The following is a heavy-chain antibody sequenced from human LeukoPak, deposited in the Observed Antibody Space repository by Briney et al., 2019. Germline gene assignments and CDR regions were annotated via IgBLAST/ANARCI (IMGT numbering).Heavy chain of an antibody. CDR3: ARHPRSGYYVYYFDY. J-gene: IGHJ4*02. Sequence: SETLSLTCTVSGGSISSYFWSWIRQPPGKGLEWIGYIYYSGSTNYNPSLKSRVTISVDTSKNQFSLKLSSVTAADTAVYYCARHPRSGYYVYYFDYWGQGTLVTVSS. V-gene: IGHV4-59*08. CDR2: IYYSGST. CDR1: GGSISSYF. D-gene: IGHD3-3*01.